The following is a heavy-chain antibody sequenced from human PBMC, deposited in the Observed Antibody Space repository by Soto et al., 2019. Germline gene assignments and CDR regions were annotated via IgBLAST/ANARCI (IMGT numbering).Heavy chain of an antibody. V-gene: IGHV1-18*01. CDR1: GYTFTSYG. J-gene: IGHJ3*02. CDR3: ARASRFLEWLLFSGAAFDI. Sequence: ASVKVSCKASGYTFTSYGISWVRQAPGQGLEWMGWISAYNGNTNYAQKLQGRVTMTTDTSTSTAYMELRSLRSDDTAVYYCARASRFLEWLLFSGAAFDIWGQGTMVTVS. CDR2: ISAYNGNT. D-gene: IGHD3-3*01.